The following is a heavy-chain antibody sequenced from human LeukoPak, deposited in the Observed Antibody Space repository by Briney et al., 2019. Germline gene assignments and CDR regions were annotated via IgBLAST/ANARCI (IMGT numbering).Heavy chain of an antibody. CDR3: LKAWARSTYCSGGSCYRNWFDP. D-gene: IGHD2-15*01. Sequence: SETLSLTCTVSGGSISSHYWSWIRQPPGKGLEWIGYIYYSGSTNYNPSLKSRVTISVDTSKNQFSLKLSSVTAADTAVYYCLKAWARSTYCSGGSCYRNWFDPWGQGTLVTVSS. CDR1: GGSISSHY. J-gene: IGHJ5*02. V-gene: IGHV4-59*11. CDR2: IYYSGST.